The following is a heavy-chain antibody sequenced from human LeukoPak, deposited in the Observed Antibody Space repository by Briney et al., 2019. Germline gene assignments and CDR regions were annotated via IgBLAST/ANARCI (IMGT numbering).Heavy chain of an antibody. CDR1: GGTFSSYA. Sequence: ASVKVSCKASGGTFSSYAISWVRQAPGQGLEWMGWISAYNGNTNYAQKLQGRVTMTTDTSTSTAYMELRSLRSDDTAVYYCARDIPYYDFWSGSYSLNSWGQGTLVTVSS. D-gene: IGHD3-3*01. CDR2: ISAYNGNT. V-gene: IGHV1-18*01. J-gene: IGHJ4*02. CDR3: ARDIPYYDFWSGSYSLNS.